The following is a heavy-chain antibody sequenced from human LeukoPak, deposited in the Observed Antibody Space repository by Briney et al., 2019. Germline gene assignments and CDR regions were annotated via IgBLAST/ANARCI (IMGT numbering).Heavy chain of an antibody. V-gene: IGHV3-9*01. CDR3: AKDPWGYRGNWHYFDY. CDR1: GFTFHDYA. CDR2: INSKSDSI. D-gene: IGHD1-20*01. Sequence: PGRSLTLSCAASGFTFHDYAMHWVRQAPGKGLEGVAGINSKSDSIGYADSVKGRFTISRDNAKNSLYLQMNSLRAEDTALYHCAKDPWGYRGNWHYFDYWGQGSLVTVSS. J-gene: IGHJ4*02.